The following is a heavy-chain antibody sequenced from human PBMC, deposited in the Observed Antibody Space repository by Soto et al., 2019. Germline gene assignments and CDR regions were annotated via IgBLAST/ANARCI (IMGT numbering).Heavy chain of an antibody. CDR1: GFTFSSYA. Sequence: PGGSLRLSCAASGFTFSSYAMSWVRQAPGKGLEWVSAISGSGGSTYYADSVKGRFTISRDNSKNTLYLQMNSLRAEDTAVYYCAKQYSSSWRPNWFDPWGQGTLVTVSS. CDR3: AKQYSSSWRPNWFDP. D-gene: IGHD6-13*01. V-gene: IGHV3-23*01. CDR2: ISGSGGST. J-gene: IGHJ5*02.